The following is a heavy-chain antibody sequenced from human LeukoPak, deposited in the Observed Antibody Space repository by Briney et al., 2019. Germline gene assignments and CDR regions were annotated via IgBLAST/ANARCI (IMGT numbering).Heavy chain of an antibody. CDR1: VGSISSYY. D-gene: IGHD3-10*01. CDR3: ARDSTEGDYYGSGSPALYYYYGMDV. CDR2: IYTSGST. Sequence: SETLSLTCTVSVGSISSYYWSWIRQPAGTGLEWIGRIYTSGSTNYNPSLKSRVTMSVDTSKNQFSLKLSSVTAADTAVYYCARDSTEGDYYGSGSPALYYYYGMDVWGQGTTVTVSS. V-gene: IGHV4-4*07. J-gene: IGHJ6*02.